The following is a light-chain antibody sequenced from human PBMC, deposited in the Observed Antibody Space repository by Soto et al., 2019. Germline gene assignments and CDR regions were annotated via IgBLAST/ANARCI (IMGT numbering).Light chain of an antibody. CDR1: SSDVGGYNL. CDR3: CSYAGSSTYVV. CDR2: EDS. V-gene: IGLV2-23*01. Sequence: QSVLTQPPSASGSPGQSVTISCTGTSSDVGGYNLVSWYQQHPGKAPKLMIYEDSKRPSGVSNRFSGSKSGNTASLTISGLQAEDEADYYCCSYAGSSTYVVFGGGTKLTVL. J-gene: IGLJ2*01.